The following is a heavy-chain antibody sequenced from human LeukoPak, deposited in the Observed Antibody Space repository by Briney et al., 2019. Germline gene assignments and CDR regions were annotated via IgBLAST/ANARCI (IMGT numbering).Heavy chain of an antibody. Sequence: GGSLRLSCAASGFTFSSYAMSWVRQAPGKGLEWVSAISGSGGSTYYADSVKGRFTISRDNSKNTLYLQMNSLRAEDTAVYYCAKDLRIVVVAASFDYWGQGTLVTVSS. V-gene: IGHV3-23*01. D-gene: IGHD2-15*01. CDR2: ISGSGGST. CDR1: GFTFSSYA. J-gene: IGHJ4*02. CDR3: AKDLRIVVVAASFDY.